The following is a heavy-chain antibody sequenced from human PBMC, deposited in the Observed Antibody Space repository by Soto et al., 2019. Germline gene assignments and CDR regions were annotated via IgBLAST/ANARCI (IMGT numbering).Heavy chain of an antibody. J-gene: IGHJ4*02. CDR1: GFPLRTSGVG. V-gene: IGHV2-5*01. CDR2: IYWNDDK. CDR3: AHSPMVRGVIFLDY. D-gene: IGHD3-10*01. Sequence: SGPFAGEPPRTLRLPATFSGFPLRTSGVGGGGVRQPPGKALEWLALIYWNDDKRYSPSLKSRLTITKDTSKNQVVLIMTNMDPVDTATYYCAHSPMVRGVIFLDYWGQGTLVTVSS.